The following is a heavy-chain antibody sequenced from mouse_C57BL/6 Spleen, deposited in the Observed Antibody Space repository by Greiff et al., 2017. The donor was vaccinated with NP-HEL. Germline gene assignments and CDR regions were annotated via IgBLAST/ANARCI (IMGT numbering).Heavy chain of an antibody. D-gene: IGHD2-3*01. CDR1: GFTFSDYG. Sequence: EVKLQESGGGLVKPGGSLKLSCAASGFTFSDYGMHWVRQAPEKGLEWVAYISSGSSTIYYADTVKGRFTISRDNAKNTLFLQMTSLRSEDTAMYYCARNDGYSFAYWGQGTLVTVSA. CDR2: ISSGSSTI. V-gene: IGHV5-17*01. CDR3: ARNDGYSFAY. J-gene: IGHJ3*01.